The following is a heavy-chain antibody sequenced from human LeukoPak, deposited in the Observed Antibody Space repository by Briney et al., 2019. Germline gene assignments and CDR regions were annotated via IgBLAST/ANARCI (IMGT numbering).Heavy chain of an antibody. J-gene: IGHJ4*02. Sequence: ASVTVSCKASGYTFIGYYIHWVRQAPGQGLEWMGWVNPNSGGTNYAQKFQGRVTLTRDTSISTVYMELSGLRSDDTAVYYCARTTTSHGDYWGQGTLVTVSS. D-gene: IGHD1-14*01. V-gene: IGHV1-2*02. CDR2: VNPNSGGT. CDR3: ARTTTSHGDY. CDR1: GYTFIGYY.